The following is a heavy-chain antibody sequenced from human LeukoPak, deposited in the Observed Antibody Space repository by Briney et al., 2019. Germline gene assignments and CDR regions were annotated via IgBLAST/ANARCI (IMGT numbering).Heavy chain of an antibody. V-gene: IGHV4-4*07. J-gene: IGHJ3*02. CDR2: IYTSGSI. Sequence: SETLSLTCTVSGGSISSYYWSWIRQPAGKGLEWIGRIYTSGSINYNPSLKSRVTMSVDTSKNQFSLKLSSVTAADTAVYYCARTPYYDSSGDHAFDIWGQGTMVTVSS. D-gene: IGHD3-22*01. CDR3: ARTPYYDSSGDHAFDI. CDR1: GGSISSYY.